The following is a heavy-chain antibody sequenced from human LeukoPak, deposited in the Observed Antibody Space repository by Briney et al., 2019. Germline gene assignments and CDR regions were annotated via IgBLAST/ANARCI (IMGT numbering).Heavy chain of an antibody. D-gene: IGHD3-10*01. J-gene: IGHJ5*02. CDR2: IYYSGST. V-gene: IGHV4-59*01. Sequence: PSETLSLTWTVSGGSISSYYWSWIRQPPGKGLEWIGYIYYSGSTNYNPSLKSRVTISVDTSKNQFSLKLSSVTAADTAVYYCARGSLLWFGDLGNWFDPWGQGTLVTVSS. CDR3: ARGSLLWFGDLGNWFDP. CDR1: GGSISSYY.